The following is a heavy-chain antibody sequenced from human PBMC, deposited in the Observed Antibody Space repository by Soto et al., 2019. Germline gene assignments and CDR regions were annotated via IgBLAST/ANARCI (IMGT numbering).Heavy chain of an antibody. J-gene: IGHJ4*02. CDR1: GYTFTSYG. Sequence: ASVKVSCKASGYTFTSYGISWVRQAPGQGLEWMGWISAYNGNTNYAQKLQGRVTKTTDTSTSTAYMELRSLRSDDTAVYYCARDLEQLENFDYWGQGTLVTVSS. CDR2: ISAYNGNT. CDR3: ARDLEQLENFDY. V-gene: IGHV1-18*04. D-gene: IGHD6-13*01.